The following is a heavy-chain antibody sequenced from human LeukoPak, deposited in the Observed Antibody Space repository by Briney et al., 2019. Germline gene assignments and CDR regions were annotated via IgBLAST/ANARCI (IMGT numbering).Heavy chain of an antibody. CDR3: ATRIAAKSYYFDY. CDR1: GGSISSSNW. CDR2: IYHSGST. J-gene: IGHJ4*02. V-gene: IGHV4-4*02. D-gene: IGHD6-6*01. Sequence: SGTLSLTCAVSGGSISSSNWWSWVRQPPGKGLEWIGEIYHSGSTYYNPSLKSRVTISVDTSKNQFSLKLSSVTAADTAVYYCATRIAAKSYYFDYWGQGTLVTVSS.